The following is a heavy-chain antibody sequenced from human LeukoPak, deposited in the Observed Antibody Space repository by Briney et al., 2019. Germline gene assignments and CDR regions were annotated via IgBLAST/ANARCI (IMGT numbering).Heavy chain of an antibody. J-gene: IGHJ4*02. CDR2: IYYSGST. CDR1: GGSISSYY. D-gene: IGHD3-10*01. CDR3: ASLARYYYGSGWPSIDY. V-gene: IGHV4-59*01. Sequence: SETLSLTCTVSGGSISSYYWSWIRQPPGKGLEWIGYIYYSGSTDYNPSLKSRVTISVDTSKNQFSLKLSSVNAADTAVYYCASLARYYYGSGWPSIDYWGQGTLVTVSS.